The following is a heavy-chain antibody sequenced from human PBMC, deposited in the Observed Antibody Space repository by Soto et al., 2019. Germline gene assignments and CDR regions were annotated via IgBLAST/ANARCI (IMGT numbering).Heavy chain of an antibody. D-gene: IGHD6-6*01. CDR3: ARDEYSSSSGYFDY. Sequence: SETLSLTCAVSGGSISSGGYYWGWIRQPPGKGLEWIGYIYYSGSTYYNPSLKSRVTISVDTSKNQFSLKLSSVTAADTAVYYCARDEYSSSSGYFDYWGQGTLVTVSS. CDR2: IYYSGST. CDR1: GGSISSGGYY. V-gene: IGHV4-30-4*08. J-gene: IGHJ4*02.